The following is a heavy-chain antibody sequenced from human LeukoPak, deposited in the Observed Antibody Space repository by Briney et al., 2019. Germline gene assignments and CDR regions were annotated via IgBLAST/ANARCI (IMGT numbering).Heavy chain of an antibody. Sequence: SETLSLTCTVSSDSISRYYWSWIRQPPGKGLEWIGYISNSGNTDYNPSLKSRVTISVDTSKNQFSLKLSSVTAADTAVYYCARCSSTSCSDFDYWGQGTLVTVSS. J-gene: IGHJ4*02. V-gene: IGHV4-59*01. CDR3: ARCSSTSCSDFDY. D-gene: IGHD2-2*01. CDR1: SDSISRYY. CDR2: ISNSGNT.